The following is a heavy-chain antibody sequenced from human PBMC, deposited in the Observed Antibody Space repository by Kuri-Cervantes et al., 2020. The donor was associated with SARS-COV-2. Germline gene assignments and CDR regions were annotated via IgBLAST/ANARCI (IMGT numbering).Heavy chain of an antibody. V-gene: IGHV3-23*01. CDR1: GFTFSSYA. CDR2: ISGSGGST. CDR3: ARVVGIRGYFDY. J-gene: IGHJ4*02. Sequence: GGSLRLSCAASGFTFSSYAMSWVRQAPGKGLEWVSAISGSGGSTYYADSVRGRFTISRDNSKNTLYLQMNSLRAEDTAVYYCARVVGIRGYFDYWGQGTLVTVSS. D-gene: IGHD3-10*01.